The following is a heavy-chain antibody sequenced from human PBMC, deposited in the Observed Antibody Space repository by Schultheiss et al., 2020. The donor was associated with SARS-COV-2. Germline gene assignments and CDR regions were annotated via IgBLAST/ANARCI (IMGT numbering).Heavy chain of an antibody. D-gene: IGHD3-10*01. J-gene: IGHJ4*02. V-gene: IGHV4-30-4*01. Sequence: SETLSLTCTVSGGSISSGDYYWNWIRQPPGKGLEWIGYIHYSGRTYYNPSLESRVTISVDTPKNQFSLKLTSATAADTAVYYCGRESDYPSYFDYWGQGTLVTVSS. CDR3: GRESDYPSYFDY. CDR1: GGSISSGDYY. CDR2: IHYSGRT.